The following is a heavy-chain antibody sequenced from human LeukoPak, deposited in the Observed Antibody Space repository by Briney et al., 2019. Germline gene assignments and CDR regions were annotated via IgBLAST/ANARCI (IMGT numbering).Heavy chain of an antibody. CDR2: MYPGDSET. J-gene: IGHJ3*02. CDR3: ATTLYSGIYGDAFDI. Sequence: GESLKISCQGSGYSFTSYWIGWVRQMPGKGLEWMGIMYPGDSETRYSPSFQSQVTILADKSISTAYLQWSSLKASDTAMYYCATTLYSGIYGDAFDIWGQGTMVTVSS. CDR1: GYSFTSYW. V-gene: IGHV5-51*01. D-gene: IGHD1-26*01.